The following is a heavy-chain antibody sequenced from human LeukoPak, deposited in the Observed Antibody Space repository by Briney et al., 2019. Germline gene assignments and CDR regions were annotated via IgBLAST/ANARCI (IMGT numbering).Heavy chain of an antibody. CDR3: ARDPLWFGELYGMDV. Sequence: SETLSLTCAVYGGSFSGYYWSWIRQPPGKGLEWIGEIKHSGSTNYNPSLKSRATISVDTSKNQFSLKLSSVTAADTAVYYCARDPLWFGELYGMDVWGQGTTVTVSS. CDR2: IKHSGST. J-gene: IGHJ6*02. V-gene: IGHV4-34*01. CDR1: GGSFSGYY. D-gene: IGHD3-10*01.